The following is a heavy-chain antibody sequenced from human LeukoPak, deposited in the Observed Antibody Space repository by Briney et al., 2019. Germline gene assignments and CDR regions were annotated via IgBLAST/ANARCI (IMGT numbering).Heavy chain of an antibody. CDR3: TTGFSTGN. Sequence: GGSLRLSCAASGITVSVDWMSWVRQAPGKGLEWVGRIKSKTDGGTTDYAAPVKGRFTVSRDDSKNTLYLQMNSLRTEDTALYYCTTGFSTGNWGQGTLVTVSS. V-gene: IGHV3-15*01. J-gene: IGHJ4*02. CDR2: IKSKTDGGTT. CDR1: GITVSVDW. D-gene: IGHD2/OR15-2a*01.